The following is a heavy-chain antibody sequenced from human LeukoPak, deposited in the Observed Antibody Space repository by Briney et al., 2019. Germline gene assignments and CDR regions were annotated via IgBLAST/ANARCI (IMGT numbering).Heavy chain of an antibody. CDR2: ISPYNANT. CDR1: GYTFTSYG. CDR3: ARDPYDSSGYYPC. V-gene: IGHV1-18*03. D-gene: IGHD3-22*01. Sequence: ASVKVSCKASGYTFTSYGISWVRQAPGQGLEWMGWISPYNANTNYAQKLQGRVTVTTDTSTSTAYMELRSLRSDDMAVYYCARDPYDSSGYYPCWGQGTLVTVSS. J-gene: IGHJ4*02.